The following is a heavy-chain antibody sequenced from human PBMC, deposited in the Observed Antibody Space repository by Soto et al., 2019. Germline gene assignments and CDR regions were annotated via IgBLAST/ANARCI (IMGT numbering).Heavy chain of an antibody. CDR3: ARDSRGNSYVRMDV. J-gene: IGHJ6*02. CDR1: GGTFSSYM. CDR2: IIPKFGTA. V-gene: IGHV1-69*01. Sequence: QEQLVQFGAEVKMPGSSVNVSCKASGGTFSSYMITLVRQAPGQGLEWMGGIIPKFGTAHYAQKFQGRVTITADESTRTTYMEMSRLRSGDTAVYYCARDSRGNSYVRMDVLGQGTMVTVSS. D-gene: IGHD3-10*02.